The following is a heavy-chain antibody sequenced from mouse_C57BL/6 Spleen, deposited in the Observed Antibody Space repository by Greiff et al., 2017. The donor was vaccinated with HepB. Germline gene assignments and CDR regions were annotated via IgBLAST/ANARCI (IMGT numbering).Heavy chain of an antibody. CDR2: IRNKANGYTT. V-gene: IGHV7-3*01. Sequence: EVKVVESGGGLVQPGGSLSLSCAASGFTFTDYYMSWVRQPPGKALEWLGFIRNKANGYTTEYSASVKGRFTISRDNSQSILYLQMNALRAEDSATYYCARFSFTTVVATRWYFDVWGTGTTVTVSS. CDR3: ARFSFTTVVATRWYFDV. J-gene: IGHJ1*03. CDR1: GFTFTDYY. D-gene: IGHD1-1*01.